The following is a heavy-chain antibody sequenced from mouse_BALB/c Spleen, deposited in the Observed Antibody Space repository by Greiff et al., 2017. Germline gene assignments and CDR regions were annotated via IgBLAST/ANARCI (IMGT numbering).Heavy chain of an antibody. CDR3: ARYYGMGFAY. D-gene: IGHD1-1*01. J-gene: IGHJ3*01. Sequence: VKLQESGAELVRPGTSVKVSCKASGYAFTNYLIEWVKQRPGQGLEWIGVINPGSGGTNYNEKFKGKATLTADKSSSTAYMQLSSLTSDDSAVYFCARYYGMGFAYWGQGTLVTVYA. V-gene: IGHV1-54*01. CDR2: INPGSGGT. CDR1: GYAFTNYL.